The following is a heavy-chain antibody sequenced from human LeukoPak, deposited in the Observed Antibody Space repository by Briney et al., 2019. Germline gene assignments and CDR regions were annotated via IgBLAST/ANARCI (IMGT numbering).Heavy chain of an antibody. J-gene: IGHJ2*01. V-gene: IGHV1-2*02. CDR2: INPNSGGT. D-gene: IGHD1-26*01. CDR1: GYTFTGYY. CDR3: ARVWEPDSWYFDL. Sequence: ASVKVSCKASGYTFTGYYVHWVRQAPGQGLEWMGWINPNSGGTNYAQKFQGRVTMTRDTSISTAYMELSRLRSDDTAVYYCARVWEPDSWYFDLWGRGTLVTVSS.